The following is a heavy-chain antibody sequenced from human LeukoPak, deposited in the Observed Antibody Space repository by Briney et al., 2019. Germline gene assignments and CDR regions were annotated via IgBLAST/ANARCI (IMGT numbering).Heavy chain of an antibody. V-gene: IGHV3-11*06. D-gene: IGHD2/OR15-2a*01. CDR1: GFTFSDYY. Sequence: GGSLRLSCAASGFTFSDYYMSWVRQAPGKGLEWVSYISSSSSDTNYADSVKGRFTISRDNAKNSLYLQMHSLRAEDTAVYYCQSETPSYPTFFDLWGRGTLVTVSS. CDR2: ISSSSSDT. J-gene: IGHJ2*01. CDR3: QSETPSYPTFFDL.